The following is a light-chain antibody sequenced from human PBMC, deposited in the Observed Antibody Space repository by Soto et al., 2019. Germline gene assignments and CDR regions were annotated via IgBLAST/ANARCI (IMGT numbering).Light chain of an antibody. CDR3: QSYDNSLSGYV. Sequence: QSVLTQPPSVSGAPGQRVTISCTGSSSNIGAGYDVHWYQQLPGTAPKLLIYGNSNRPSGVPDRFSGSESGTSASLAITGLQAEDEADYYCQSYDNSLSGYVFGTGTKVTVL. CDR1: SSNIGAGYD. V-gene: IGLV1-40*01. CDR2: GNS. J-gene: IGLJ1*01.